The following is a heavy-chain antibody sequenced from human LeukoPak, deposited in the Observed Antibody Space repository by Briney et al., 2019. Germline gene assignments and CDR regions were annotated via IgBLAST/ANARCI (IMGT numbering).Heavy chain of an antibody. CDR3: ASAGIAAAGYYFDY. Sequence: SETLSLTCTVSGGSISGYYWSWIQQPPGKGLEWIGYIYYSGSTNYNPSLKSRVTISVDTSKNQFSLKLSPVTAADTAVYYCASAGIAAAGYYFDYWGQGTLVTVSS. V-gene: IGHV4-59*08. J-gene: IGHJ4*02. CDR1: GGSISGYY. CDR2: IYYSGST. D-gene: IGHD6-13*01.